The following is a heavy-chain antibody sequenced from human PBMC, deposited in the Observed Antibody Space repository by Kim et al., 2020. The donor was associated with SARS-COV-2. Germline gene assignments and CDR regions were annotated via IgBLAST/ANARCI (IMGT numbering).Heavy chain of an antibody. Sequence: KFQGRVTITADESTSTAYMELSSLRSEDTAVYYCARGPRSYFATSNYFDYWGQGTLVTVSS. V-gene: IGHV1-69*01. CDR3: ARGPRSYFATSNYFDY. D-gene: IGHD3-10*01. J-gene: IGHJ4*02.